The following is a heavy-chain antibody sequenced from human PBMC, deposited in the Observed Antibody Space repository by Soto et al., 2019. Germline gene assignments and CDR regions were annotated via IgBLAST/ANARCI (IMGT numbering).Heavy chain of an antibody. V-gene: IGHV4-59*01. Sequence: DTLSLTCTVSGGSISSYYWSWIRQPPGKGLEWIGYIYYSGSTNYNPSLKSRVTISVDTSKNQFSLKLSSVTAADTAVYYCARAYDFWSGYYPTTRYYYGMDVWGQGTTVTVSS. J-gene: IGHJ6*02. CDR2: IYYSGST. D-gene: IGHD3-3*01. CDR3: ARAYDFWSGYYPTTRYYYGMDV. CDR1: GGSISSYY.